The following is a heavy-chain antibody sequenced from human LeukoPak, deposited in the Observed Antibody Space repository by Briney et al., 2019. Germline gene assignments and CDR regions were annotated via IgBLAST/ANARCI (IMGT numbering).Heavy chain of an antibody. CDR1: GGTFSSYA. Sequence: SVKVSCKSSGGTFSSYAISWVRQAPGQGLEWMGRIIPILGIANYAEKFQGRVTMTRDTSTSTVYMELSSLRSEDTAVYYCARDRYSYGRLDTFDIWGHGTMVTVPS. V-gene: IGHV1-69*04. J-gene: IGHJ3*02. CDR3: ARDRYSYGRLDTFDI. CDR2: IIPILGIA. D-gene: IGHD5-18*01.